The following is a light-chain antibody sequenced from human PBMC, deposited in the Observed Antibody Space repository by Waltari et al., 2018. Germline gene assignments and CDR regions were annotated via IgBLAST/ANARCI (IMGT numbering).Light chain of an antibody. CDR1: QSVSSSY. CDR2: GAS. CDR3: QQYGSSPWT. J-gene: IGKJ1*01. V-gene: IGKV3-20*01. Sequence: DIVLTQSPGTLSLSPGERATLSCRASQSVSSSYLAWYQQKPGQPPRLLIYGASRRATGIPDRFSGSGSGTDFTLTINRLEPEDFALYYCQQYGSSPWTFGQGTKVEVK.